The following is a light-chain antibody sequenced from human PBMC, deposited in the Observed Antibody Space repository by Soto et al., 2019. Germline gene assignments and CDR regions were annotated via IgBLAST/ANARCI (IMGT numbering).Light chain of an antibody. CDR3: QQFGGSPKLT. Sequence: IVLTQSPGTLSLSPGQTATLSCRASQTVSSSYLAWYQQRPGQPPRLLIYGASNRATGIPDRFSGSGSGTDFTLTISRLESEDFAVYYCQQFGGSPKLTFGGGTKVEIK. J-gene: IGKJ4*01. V-gene: IGKV3-20*01. CDR1: QTVSSSY. CDR2: GAS.